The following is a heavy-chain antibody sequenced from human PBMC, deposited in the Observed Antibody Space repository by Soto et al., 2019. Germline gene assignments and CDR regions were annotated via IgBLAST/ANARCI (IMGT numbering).Heavy chain of an antibody. CDR3: ARDHRWGYEYGDYGDS. CDR1: GISLDEYG. Sequence: EVQLVESGGGIIRPGGSLRLACAVSGISLDEYGMSWVRQAPGKGPEWVAGMHRNGGTTGYADSVKGRFTISRDDAKNSLYLQMNSLRAEDTAFYYCARDHRWGYEYGDYGDSWGHGTLVTVSS. CDR2: MHRNGGTT. V-gene: IGHV3-20*04. J-gene: IGHJ5*01. D-gene: IGHD4-17*01.